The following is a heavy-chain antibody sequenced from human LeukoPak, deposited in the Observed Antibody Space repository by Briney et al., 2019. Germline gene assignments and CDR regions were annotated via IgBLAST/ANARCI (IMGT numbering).Heavy chain of an antibody. Sequence: PSETLSLTCAVYGGSFSGYYWSWIRQPPGKGREWIGEINHSGSTNYNPSLKSRVTISVDTSKNQFSLKLSSVTAADTAVYYCARATVTTGEGDYWGQGTLVTVSS. J-gene: IGHJ4*02. CDR3: ARATVTTGEGDY. CDR2: INHSGST. CDR1: GGSFSGYY. V-gene: IGHV4-34*01. D-gene: IGHD4-17*01.